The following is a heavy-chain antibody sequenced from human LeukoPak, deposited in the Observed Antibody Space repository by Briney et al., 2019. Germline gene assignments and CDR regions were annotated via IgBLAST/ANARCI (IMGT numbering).Heavy chain of an antibody. J-gene: IGHJ4*02. CDR2: ISYDGSNK. Sequence: PGGSLRLSCAASGFTFSSYAMHWVRQAPGKGLEWVAVISYDGSNKYYADSVKGRFTISRDNSKNTLYLQMNSLRAEDTAVYYCARGGASEWYSGSLPDYWGQGTLVTVSS. CDR1: GFTFSSYA. CDR3: ARGGASEWYSGSLPDY. D-gene: IGHD1-26*01. V-gene: IGHV3-30-3*01.